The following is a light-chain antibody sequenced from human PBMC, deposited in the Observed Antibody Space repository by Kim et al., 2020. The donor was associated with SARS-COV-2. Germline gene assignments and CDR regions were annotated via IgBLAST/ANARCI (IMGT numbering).Light chain of an antibody. CDR2: QDS. J-gene: IGLJ1*01. Sequence: VSPGQAAHLTCSGDKLGDKYACWYQQKPGQSPVLVIYQDSKRPSGIPERFSGSNSGNTATLTISGTQAMDEADYYCQAWDSSSYVFGTGTKVTVL. V-gene: IGLV3-1*01. CDR3: QAWDSSSYV. CDR1: KLGDKY.